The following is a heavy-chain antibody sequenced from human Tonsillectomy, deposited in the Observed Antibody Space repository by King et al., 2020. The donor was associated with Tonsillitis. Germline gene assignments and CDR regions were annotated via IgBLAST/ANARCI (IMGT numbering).Heavy chain of an antibody. D-gene: IGHD2-21*02. CDR1: GFTFRSYA. CDR2: ISYDGSNK. CDR3: ARTPYCGGDCYYGMDV. V-gene: IGHV3-30-3*01. Sequence: VQLVESGGGVVQPGRSLRLSCAASGFTFRSYAMHWVRQAPGKGLEWVAVISYDGSNKYYADSVKGRFTISRDNSKNTLYLQMNSLRAEDTAVYYCARTPYCGGDCYYGMDVWGQGTTVTVSS. J-gene: IGHJ6*02.